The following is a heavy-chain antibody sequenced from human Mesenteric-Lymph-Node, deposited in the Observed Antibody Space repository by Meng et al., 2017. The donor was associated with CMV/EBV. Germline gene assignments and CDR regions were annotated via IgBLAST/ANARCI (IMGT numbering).Heavy chain of an antibody. CDR1: GFTFSSYG. V-gene: IGHV3-30*02. Sequence: GESLKISCAASGFTFSSYGMHWVRQAPGKGLEWVAFIRYDGSNKYYADSVKGRFTISRDNSKNTLYLQMNSLRAEDTAVYYCAKGGPGRGYSGYGYYYYYYGMDVWGQGTTVTVSS. D-gene: IGHD5-12*01. CDR3: AKGGPGRGYSGYGYYYYYYGMDV. J-gene: IGHJ6*02. CDR2: IRYDGSNK.